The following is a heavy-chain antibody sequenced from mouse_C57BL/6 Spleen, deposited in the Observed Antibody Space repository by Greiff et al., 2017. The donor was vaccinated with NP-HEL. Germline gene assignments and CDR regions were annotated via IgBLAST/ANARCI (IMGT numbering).Heavy chain of an antibody. D-gene: IGHD2-1*01. Sequence: QVQLQQPGAELVKPGASVKMSCKASGYTFTSYWITWVKQRPGQGLEWIGDISPGSGSTNYNEKFKSKATLTVDTSSSTAYMQLSSLTSEDSAVYYCAREDGTYAMDYWGQGTSVTVSS. V-gene: IGHV1-55*01. CDR1: GYTFTSYW. CDR2: ISPGSGST. J-gene: IGHJ4*01. CDR3: AREDGTYAMDY.